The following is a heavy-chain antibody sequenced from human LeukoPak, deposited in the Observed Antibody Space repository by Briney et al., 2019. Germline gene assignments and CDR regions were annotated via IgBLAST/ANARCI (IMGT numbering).Heavy chain of an antibody. CDR2: IYYSGST. J-gene: IGHJ4*02. Sequence: SETLSLTCTVSGGSISSYYWGWIRQPPGKGLEWIGYIYYSGSTNYNPSLKSRVAMSIDTSKNQFSLKLSSVTAADTAVYYCARGSRSDSSGYYYLGYFDYWGQGALVTVSS. CDR1: GGSISSYY. V-gene: IGHV4-59*01. D-gene: IGHD3-22*01. CDR3: ARGSRSDSSGYYYLGYFDY.